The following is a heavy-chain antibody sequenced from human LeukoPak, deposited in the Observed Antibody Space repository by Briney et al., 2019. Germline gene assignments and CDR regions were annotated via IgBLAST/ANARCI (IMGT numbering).Heavy chain of an antibody. D-gene: IGHD3-10*01. CDR1: GGSISSGGYS. CDR2: PYHSGTT. Sequence: SETLSLTCAVSGGSISSGGYSWSWVRQPPGKGLEWIGYPYHSGTTYYNPSLRSRVTISVDRSKNQFSLKLTSVTAADTAVYYCASYYGSGSYYFDYWGQGTLVTVSS. V-gene: IGHV4-30-2*01. CDR3: ASYYGSGSYYFDY. J-gene: IGHJ4*02.